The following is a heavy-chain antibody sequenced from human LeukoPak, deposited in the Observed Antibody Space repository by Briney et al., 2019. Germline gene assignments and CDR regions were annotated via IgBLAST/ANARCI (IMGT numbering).Heavy chain of an antibody. J-gene: IGHJ5*02. Sequence: SETLSLTCTVSGGSISSYYWSWIRQPPGKGLEWIGYIYYSGSTNYNPSLKSRVTISVDTSKNQFSLKLSSVTAADTAVYYCATLRGGYCSGGSCYKFGWFDPWGQGTLVTVSS. CDR1: GGSISSYY. CDR3: ATLRGGYCSGGSCYKFGWFDP. D-gene: IGHD2-15*01. CDR2: IYYSGST. V-gene: IGHV4-59*01.